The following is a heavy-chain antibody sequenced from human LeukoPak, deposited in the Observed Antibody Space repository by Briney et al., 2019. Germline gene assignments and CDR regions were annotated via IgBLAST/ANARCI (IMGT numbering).Heavy chain of an antibody. CDR1: GGTFTHFV. V-gene: IGHV1-69*06. Sequence: SVKVSCKASGGTFTHFVISWLRQAPGQGLEWMGGIAPISGTPVYAQKLQDRVNITADTSTNTAYMEMSSLTSEDTAMYYCAREGEYYAESGNLIDAADVWGQGTMVIVSA. CDR3: AREGEYYAESGNLIDAADV. J-gene: IGHJ3*01. CDR2: IAPISGTP. D-gene: IGHD3-10*01.